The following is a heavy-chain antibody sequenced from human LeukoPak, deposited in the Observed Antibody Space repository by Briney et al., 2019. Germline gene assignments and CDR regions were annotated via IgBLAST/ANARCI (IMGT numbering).Heavy chain of an antibody. D-gene: IGHD5-12*01. CDR1: GYTLTSYD. Sequence: ASVKVSCKASGYTLTSYDINWVRQATGQGLEWMGWMNPNSGNTGYAQKFQGRVTMTRNTSISTAYMELSSLRSEDTAVYYCARASRGYDLGYFDLWGRGTLVTVSS. V-gene: IGHV1-8*01. CDR3: ARASRGYDLGYFDL. J-gene: IGHJ2*01. CDR2: MNPNSGNT.